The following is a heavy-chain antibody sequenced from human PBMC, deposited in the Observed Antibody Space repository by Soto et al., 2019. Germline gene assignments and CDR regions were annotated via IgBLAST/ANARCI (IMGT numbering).Heavy chain of an antibody. CDR1: GFTFSSYG. V-gene: IGHV3-33*01. D-gene: IGHD6-13*01. CDR3: ARGGAAAGPTKDGFDP. CDR2: IWYDGSNK. Sequence: QVQLVESGGGVVQPGRSLRLSCAASGFTFSSYGMHWVRQAPGKGLEWVAVIWYDGSNKYYADSVKGRFTISRDNSKNRLYLQMNSLRAEDTAVYYCARGGAAAGPTKDGFDPWGQGTLVTVSS. J-gene: IGHJ5*02.